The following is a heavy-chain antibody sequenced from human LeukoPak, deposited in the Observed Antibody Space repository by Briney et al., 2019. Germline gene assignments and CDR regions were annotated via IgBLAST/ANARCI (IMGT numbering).Heavy chain of an antibody. J-gene: IGHJ5*02. CDR3: GGSGLDP. CDR2: IKQDGSEK. V-gene: IGHV3-7*01. Sequence: GGSLRLSCAASGFTFSRYWMSWVRQAPGKGLEWVANIKQDGSEKDYVDSVKGRFTISRDNAKNSLYLQMNSLTAEDTAVYYCGGSGLDPWGQGTLVTVSS. D-gene: IGHD1-14*01. CDR1: GFTFSRYW.